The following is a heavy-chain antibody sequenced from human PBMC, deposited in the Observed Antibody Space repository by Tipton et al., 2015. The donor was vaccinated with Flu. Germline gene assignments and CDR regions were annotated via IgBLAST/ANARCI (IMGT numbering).Heavy chain of an antibody. CDR2: TYYRSKWYN. CDR1: GDSVSSNSAA. D-gene: IGHD3-10*01. V-gene: IGHV6-1*01. CDR3: ARDRGDGELFLRGWFDP. Sequence: LRLSCAISGDSVSSNSAAWNWIRQSPSRGLEWLGRTYYRSKWYNDYAVSVKSRITINPDTSKNQFSLQLNSVTPEDTAVYYCARDRGDGELFLRGWFDPWGQGTLVTVSS. J-gene: IGHJ5*02.